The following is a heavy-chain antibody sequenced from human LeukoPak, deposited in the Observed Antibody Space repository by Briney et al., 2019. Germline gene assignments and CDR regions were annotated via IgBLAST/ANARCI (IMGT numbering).Heavy chain of an antibody. CDR1: GYNFASYW. J-gene: IGHJ4*02. D-gene: IGHD6-25*01. CDR2: IYPGNSDT. CDR3: ARSFRGSGWYIDN. Sequence: GESLKISCKGSGYNFASYWIGWVRQMPGKGLEWMGIIYPGNSDTIYNPSFQGQVTISVDKSITTAYLQWSSLKASDTATYYCARSFRGSGWYIDNWGQGTLVTVSS. V-gene: IGHV5-51*01.